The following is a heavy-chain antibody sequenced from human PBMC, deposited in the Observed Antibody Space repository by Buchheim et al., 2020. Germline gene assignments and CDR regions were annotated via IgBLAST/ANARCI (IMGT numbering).Heavy chain of an antibody. D-gene: IGHD6-13*01. CDR1: GYSFTSYW. CDR2: IDPSDSYT. V-gene: IGHV5-10-1*03. J-gene: IGHJ4*02. CDR3: ASTSPSGIAAAGTSPVVDY. Sequence: EVQLVQSGAEVKKPGESLRISCKGSGYSFTSYWISWVRQMPGKGLEWMGRIDPSDSYTNYSPSFQGHVIISADKSISTAYLQWSSLKASDTAMYYCASTSPSGIAAAGTSPVVDYWGQGTL.